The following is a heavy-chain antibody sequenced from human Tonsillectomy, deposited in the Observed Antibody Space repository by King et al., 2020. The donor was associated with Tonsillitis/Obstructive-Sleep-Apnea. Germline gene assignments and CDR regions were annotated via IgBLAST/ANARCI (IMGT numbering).Heavy chain of an antibody. Sequence: QLVQSGAEVKKPGSSVKVSCKASGGTFSSYAISWVRQAPGQGLEWMGGIIPILGIANYAQKFQGRVTITADKSTSTAYMELSRLRSEDTAVYYCAGPYDSSGYYYYYGMDVWGQGTTVTVSS. CDR3: AGPYDSSGYYYYYGMDV. CDR1: GGTFSSYA. CDR2: IIPILGIA. D-gene: IGHD3-22*01. V-gene: IGHV1-69*10. J-gene: IGHJ6*02.